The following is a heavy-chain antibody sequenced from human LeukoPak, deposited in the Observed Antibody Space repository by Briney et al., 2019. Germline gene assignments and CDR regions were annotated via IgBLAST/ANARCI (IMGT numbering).Heavy chain of an antibody. J-gene: IGHJ4*02. Sequence: GGSLRLSCAASGFTFSSYGMHWVRQAPGKGLEWVAFIRYDGSNKYYADSVKGRFTISRDNSKNTLYLQMNSPRAEDTAVYYCAKDGWQQLASFDYWGQGTLVTVSS. V-gene: IGHV3-30*02. CDR3: AKDGWQQLASFDY. CDR1: GFTFSSYG. D-gene: IGHD6-13*01. CDR2: IRYDGSNK.